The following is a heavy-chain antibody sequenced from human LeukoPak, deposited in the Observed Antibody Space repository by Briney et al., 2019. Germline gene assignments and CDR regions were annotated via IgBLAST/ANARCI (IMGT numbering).Heavy chain of an antibody. CDR2: LYSDGPT. CDR3: ARDSSSFPNYFDY. V-gene: IGHV3-53*01. Sequence: GRSLRLSCLASGLTVSSNYMSWVRQPPGKGLEWVSLLYSDGPTIYADSVKGRFTISRDNSKNTVYLQMNMLRAEDTAVYYCARDSSSFPNYFDYWGQGTLVTVSS. D-gene: IGHD2/OR15-2a*01. CDR1: GLTVSSNY. J-gene: IGHJ4*02.